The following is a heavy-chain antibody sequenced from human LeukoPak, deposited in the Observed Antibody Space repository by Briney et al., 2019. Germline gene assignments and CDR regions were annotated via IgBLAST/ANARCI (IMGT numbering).Heavy chain of an antibody. J-gene: IGHJ4*02. CDR3: ARDRMVTLYYFEY. Sequence: PGGSLRLSCAASGFTFSRYAVHWVRQAPGKGLEWVSLISYDGSNNYYADSVKGRFTISRDNSKDTLYLQMNSLGAEDTAVYYCARDRMVTLYYFEYWGQGTLVTVSS. V-gene: IGHV3-30-3*01. CDR1: GFTFSRYA. CDR2: ISYDGSNN. D-gene: IGHD2-21*02.